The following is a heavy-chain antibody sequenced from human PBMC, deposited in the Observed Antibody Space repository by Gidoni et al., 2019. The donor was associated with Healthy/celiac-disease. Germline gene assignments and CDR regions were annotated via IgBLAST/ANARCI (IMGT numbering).Heavy chain of an antibody. J-gene: IGHJ3*02. V-gene: IGHV3-30*18. CDR2: RAYDGSNK. CDR1: GFTFGSSG. CDR3: AKDSTKYSQPDPDAFDI. D-gene: IGHD5-18*01. Sequence: QVQLVESGGGVVQPGRSLRLSCAASGFTFGSSGMHWVRQAPGKALEWVAVRAYDGSNKYYADSVKGRFTISRDKSKTTLYLQMNSLRAEDTAVYYCAKDSTKYSQPDPDAFDIWGQGTMVTVSS.